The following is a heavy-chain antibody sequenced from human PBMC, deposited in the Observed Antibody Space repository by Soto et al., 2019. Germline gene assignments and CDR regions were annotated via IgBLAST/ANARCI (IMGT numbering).Heavy chain of an antibody. J-gene: IGHJ4*02. D-gene: IGHD6-19*01. CDR3: AKSRPQWLVEPLGFDY. CDR2: ISGSGGST. Sequence: GGSLRLSCAASGFTFSSYAMSWVRQAPGKGLEWVSAISGSGGSTYYADSVKGRFTISRDNSKNTLYLQMNSLRAEDTAVYYCAKSRPQWLVEPLGFDYWGQGTLVTVSS. CDR1: GFTFSSYA. V-gene: IGHV3-23*01.